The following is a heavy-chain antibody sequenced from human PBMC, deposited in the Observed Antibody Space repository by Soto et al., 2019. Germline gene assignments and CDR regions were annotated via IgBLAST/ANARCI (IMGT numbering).Heavy chain of an antibody. J-gene: IGHJ6*02. CDR3: ARDRWATGTTYYYYYGMDV. CDR2: TYYRSKWYN. Sequence: SQTLSLTCAISGDSVSSNSAAWNWIRQSPSRGLEWLGRTYYRSKWYNDYAVSVKSRITINPDTSKNQFSLQLNSVTPEDTAVYYCARDRWATGTTYYYYYGMDVWGQGTTVTVSS. V-gene: IGHV6-1*01. CDR1: GDSVSSNSAA. D-gene: IGHD1-1*01.